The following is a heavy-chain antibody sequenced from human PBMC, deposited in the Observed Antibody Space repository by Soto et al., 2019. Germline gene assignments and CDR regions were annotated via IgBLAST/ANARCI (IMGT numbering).Heavy chain of an antibody. J-gene: IGHJ4*02. CDR3: AKEKGARRDIVVVPAEDY. Sequence: GGSLRLSCAASGFTFSSYGMHWVRQAPGKGLEWVAVISYDGSNKYYADSVKGRFTISRDNSKNTLYLQMNSPRAEDTAVYYCAKEKGARRDIVVVPAEDYWGQGTLVTVSS. D-gene: IGHD2-2*01. V-gene: IGHV3-30*18. CDR1: GFTFSSYG. CDR2: ISYDGSNK.